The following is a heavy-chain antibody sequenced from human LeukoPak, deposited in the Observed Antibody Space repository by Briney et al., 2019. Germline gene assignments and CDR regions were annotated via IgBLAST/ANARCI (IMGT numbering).Heavy chain of an antibody. CDR1: GFTFRNYE. V-gene: IGHV3-48*03. Sequence: GGSLRLSCAASGFTFRNYEMNWVRQAPGKGLEWVSYISSSGTNIEYADSVRGRFTISRDNARNSLYLQMNSLRAEDTAVYYCARNLADVWGQGTTVTVSS. CDR3: ARNLADV. CDR2: ISSSGTNI. J-gene: IGHJ6*02.